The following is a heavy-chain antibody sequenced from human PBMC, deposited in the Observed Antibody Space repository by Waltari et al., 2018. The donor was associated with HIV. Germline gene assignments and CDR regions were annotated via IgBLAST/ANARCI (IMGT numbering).Heavy chain of an antibody. V-gene: IGHV1-8*01. CDR3: ARGVTMAGTTRFDP. Sequence: QVHLVQSGAEVKKPGASVKVSCKASGYTFISYDINWVRQASGQGLEWMGWMNPNSGNTGDAQKFQGRVTMTRNTSRSTAYMELSSLRSEDTAVYYCARGVTMAGTTRFDPWGQGTLVTVSS. J-gene: IGHJ5*02. D-gene: IGHD6-19*01. CDR1: GYTFISYD. CDR2: MNPNSGNT.